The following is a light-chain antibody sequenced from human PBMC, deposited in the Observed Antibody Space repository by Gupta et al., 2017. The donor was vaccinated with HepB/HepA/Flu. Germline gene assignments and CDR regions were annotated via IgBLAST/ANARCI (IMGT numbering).Light chain of an antibody. CDR3: QHCHSYPWT. J-gene: IGKJ1*01. V-gene: IGKV1-5*03. CDR2: QAS. CDR1: DNVNRW. Sequence: DTQMTQFPSTLSASIGDRVTITCRASDNVNRWLAWYQQKPGRAPKLLINQASKVENGVSSRFRGSGSGTEFTLTISSLQPDDFATYYCQHCHSYPWTFGQGTKVEVK.